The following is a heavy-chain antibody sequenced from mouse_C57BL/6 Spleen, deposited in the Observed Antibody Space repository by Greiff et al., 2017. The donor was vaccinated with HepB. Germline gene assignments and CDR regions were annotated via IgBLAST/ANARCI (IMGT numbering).Heavy chain of an antibody. CDR3: ARGGGLRPYAMDY. J-gene: IGHJ4*01. Sequence: VQLQQSGAELARPGASVKMSCKASGYTFTSYTMHWVKQRPGQGLEWIGYINPSSGYTKYNQKFKDKATLTADKSSSTAYMQLSSLTSEDSAVYYCARGGGLRPYAMDYWGQGTSVTVSS. CDR2: INPSSGYT. CDR1: GYTFTSYT. V-gene: IGHV1-4*01. D-gene: IGHD2-4*01.